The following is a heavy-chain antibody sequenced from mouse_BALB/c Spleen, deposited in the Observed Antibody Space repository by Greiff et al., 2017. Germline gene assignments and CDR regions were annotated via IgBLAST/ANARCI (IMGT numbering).Heavy chain of an antibody. CDR2: ISSGSSTI. CDR1: GFTFSSFG. J-gene: IGHJ4*01. D-gene: IGHD3-3*01. Sequence: EVKLMESGGGLVQPGGSRKLSCAASGFTFSSFGMHWVRQAPEKGLEWVAYISSGSSTIYYADTVKGRFTISRDNPKNTLFLQMTSLRSEDTAMYYCARTAIEGAMDYWGQGTSVTVSS. V-gene: IGHV5-17*02. CDR3: ARTAIEGAMDY.